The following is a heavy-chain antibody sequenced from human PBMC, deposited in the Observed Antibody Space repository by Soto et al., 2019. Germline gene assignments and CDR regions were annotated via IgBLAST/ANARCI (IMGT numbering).Heavy chain of an antibody. CDR2: ISGSGGST. CDR1: GFAFSSYA. V-gene: IGHV3-23*01. D-gene: IGHD3-3*01. J-gene: IGHJ4*02. CDR3: ARAFYYDFWTFDY. Sequence: GGSLRLSCAASGFAFSSYAMSWVRQAPGKGLEWVSAISGSGGSTYYADSVKGRFTISRDNSKNTLSLQMNSLRAEDTAVYYCARAFYYDFWTFDYWGQGTLVTVSS.